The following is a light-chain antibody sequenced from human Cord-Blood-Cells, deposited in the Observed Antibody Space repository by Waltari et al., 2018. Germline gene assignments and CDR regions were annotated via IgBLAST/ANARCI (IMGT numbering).Light chain of an antibody. J-gene: IGKJ4*01. CDR3: QQRSNWPLT. CDR2: DAS. Sequence: EIVLTQSPATLYLSLGERATLSCRASQSVSSYLAWYQQKPGQDPRLLIYDASNRATGIPARFSGSGSGTDFTLTISSLEPEDFAVYYCQQRSNWPLTFGGGTKVEIK. V-gene: IGKV3-11*01. CDR1: QSVSSY.